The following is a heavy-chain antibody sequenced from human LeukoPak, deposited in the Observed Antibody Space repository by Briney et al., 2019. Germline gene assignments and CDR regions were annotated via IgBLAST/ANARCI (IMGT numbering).Heavy chain of an antibody. Sequence: GRSLRLSCAASGFTFNIYAMHWVRQAPGKGLEWVAVISYDGSKTYYADSVKGRFTISRDNSKNTLYLQMNSLRAEDTALYYCARTMYITGSSDFDYWGQGTLVTVSS. CDR2: ISYDGSKT. J-gene: IGHJ4*02. CDR1: GFTFNIYA. D-gene: IGHD1-26*01. V-gene: IGHV3-30-3*01. CDR3: ARTMYITGSSDFDY.